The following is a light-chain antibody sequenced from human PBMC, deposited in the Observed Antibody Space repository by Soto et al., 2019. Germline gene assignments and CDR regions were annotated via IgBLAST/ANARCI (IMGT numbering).Light chain of an antibody. CDR1: SSDVGAYDF. Sequence: QSVLAQPASVSGSPGQSITISCTGTSSDVGAYDFVSWYQQHPDKAPKLMIYEVSNRPSGVSYRFSGSKSVNTATLTISGLQAEDGADYYCSSYTTSTTRVFGTGTKVTVL. J-gene: IGLJ1*01. CDR3: SSYTTSTTRV. V-gene: IGLV2-14*03. CDR2: EVS.